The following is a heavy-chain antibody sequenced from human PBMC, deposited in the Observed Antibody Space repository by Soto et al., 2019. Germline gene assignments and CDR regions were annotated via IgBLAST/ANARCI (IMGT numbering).Heavy chain of an antibody. Sequence: QVQLVQSGAEVRKPGASVKVSCKASGYTFTSYDISWVRQATGQGLEWMGWMNPNSGNTGYAQKFQGRVTMTRDTSRNTAYRERGCLRSDDTAVDYCAGGGGGRWYSDGYWGQGTLVTVSS. CDR2: MNPNSGNT. D-gene: IGHD6-13*01. CDR3: AGGGGGRWYSDGY. V-gene: IGHV1-8*01. CDR1: GYTFTSYD. J-gene: IGHJ4*02.